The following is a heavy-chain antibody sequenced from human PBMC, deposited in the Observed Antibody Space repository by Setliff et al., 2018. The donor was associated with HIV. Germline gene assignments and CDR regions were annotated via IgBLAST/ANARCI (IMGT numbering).Heavy chain of an antibody. J-gene: IGHJ5*02. D-gene: IGHD3-22*01. CDR1: GGSISSGSYY. V-gene: IGHV4-61*02. Sequence: ASETLSLTCTVSGGSISSGSYYWSWIRQPAGKGLEWIGRIYTSGSTNYNPSLKSRVTISVDTSKNQFSRKLSTVTAADTAVYYCAREYYDSSGYYYPTEHPTGFDPWGQGTLVTVSS. CDR2: IYTSGST. CDR3: AREYYDSSGYYYPTEHPTGFDP.